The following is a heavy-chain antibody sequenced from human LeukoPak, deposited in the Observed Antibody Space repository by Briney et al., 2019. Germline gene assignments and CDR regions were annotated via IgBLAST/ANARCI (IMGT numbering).Heavy chain of an antibody. CDR2: IRYDGSNK. CDR3: AKRQGQQLVRVGNYYYYMDV. V-gene: IGHV3-30*02. D-gene: IGHD6-13*01. Sequence: GGSLRLSCTVSGFTVSSNSMSWVRQAPGKGLEWVAFIRYDGSNKYYADSVKGRFTISRDNSKNTLYLQMNSLRAEDTAVYYCAKRQGQQLVRVGNYYYYMDVWGKGTTVTISS. J-gene: IGHJ6*03. CDR1: GFTVSSNS.